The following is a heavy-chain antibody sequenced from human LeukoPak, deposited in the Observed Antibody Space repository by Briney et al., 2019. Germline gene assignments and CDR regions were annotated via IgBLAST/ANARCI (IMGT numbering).Heavy chain of an antibody. CDR1: GDSINGFY. D-gene: IGHD3-10*01. CDR3: ARGSYGSGSYLFYYFDY. CDR2: IYYSGST. V-gene: IGHV4-59*12. J-gene: IGHJ4*02. Sequence: PSETLSLTCTVSGDSINGFYWSWIRQPPGKGLEWIGYIYYSGSTNYNPSLKSRVTISVDTSKNQFSLKLSSVTAADTAVYYCARGSYGSGSYLFYYFDYWGQGTLVTVSS.